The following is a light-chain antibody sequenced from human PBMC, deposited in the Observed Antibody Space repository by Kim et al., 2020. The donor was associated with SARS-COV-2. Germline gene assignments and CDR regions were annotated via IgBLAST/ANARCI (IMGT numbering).Light chain of an antibody. V-gene: IGLV1-44*01. CDR1: GCDIGNHG. Sequence: GQWVTVSCTGSGCDIGNHGVFWYQQDPGTAPKLLMYSEGHRPSGVPDRFSGSKSGTSASLAISCLHSDEEADYYCAAWDANFYGPVFGGGTQLTVL. CDR2: SEG. J-gene: IGLJ3*02. CDR3: AAWDANFYGPV.